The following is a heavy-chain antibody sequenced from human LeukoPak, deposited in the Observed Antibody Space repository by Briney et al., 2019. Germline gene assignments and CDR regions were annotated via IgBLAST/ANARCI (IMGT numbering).Heavy chain of an antibody. D-gene: IGHD2-2*01. Sequence: PSETLSLTCAVYGGSFSGYYWSWIRQPPGKGLEWIGEINHSGSTNYNPSLQSRVTISVDTSKNQFSLKLSSVTAADTAVYYGAGRYCSSTSCYFHYYYGMDVWGKGTTVTVSS. CDR3: AGRYCSSTSCYFHYYYGMDV. CDR2: INHSGST. J-gene: IGHJ6*04. CDR1: GGSFSGYY. V-gene: IGHV4-34*01.